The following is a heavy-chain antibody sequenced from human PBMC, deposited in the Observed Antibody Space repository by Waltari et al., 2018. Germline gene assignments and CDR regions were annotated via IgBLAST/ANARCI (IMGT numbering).Heavy chain of an antibody. V-gene: IGHV4-4*07. Sequence: QVQLQESGPGLVKPSETLSLTCTVYGGSISSYYWSWIRQPAGQGLEWIGRIYTSGRTNSNPSLMSRVTMSVETSKNQFSLKLSSLTAADTAVYDCAREKTGGAGGVDYWGQGTLVTVSS. CDR2: IYTSGRT. CDR3: AREKTGGAGGVDY. J-gene: IGHJ4*02. CDR1: GGSISSYY. D-gene: IGHD3-16*01.